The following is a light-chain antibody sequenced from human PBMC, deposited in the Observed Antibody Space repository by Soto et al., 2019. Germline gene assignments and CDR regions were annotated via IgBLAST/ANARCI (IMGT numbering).Light chain of an antibody. V-gene: IGKV3-15*01. CDR1: QSVSSN. J-gene: IGKJ1*01. Sequence: ERVMMEAHPTLTETPGESATLSCMASQSVSSNLAWYQQEPGQAPRLLIYGASTRDTGIPARFSGSGSGTEFTLTISSLQSDDFAAYYCQQYNSYSGPFAQGTKV. CDR2: GAS. CDR3: QQYNSYSGP.